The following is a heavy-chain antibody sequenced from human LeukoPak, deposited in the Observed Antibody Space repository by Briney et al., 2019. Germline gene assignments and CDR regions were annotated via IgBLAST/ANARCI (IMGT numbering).Heavy chain of an antibody. CDR3: ARDGGYSLYYFDY. CDR1: GGSFSGYY. J-gene: IGHJ4*02. CDR2: INHSGST. V-gene: IGHV4-34*01. D-gene: IGHD5-18*01. Sequence: SETLSPTCAVYGGSFSGYYWSWIRQPPGKGLEWIGEINHSGSTNYNPSLKSRVTISVDTSKNQFSLKLSSVTAADTAVYYCARDGGYSLYYFDYWGQGTLVIVSS.